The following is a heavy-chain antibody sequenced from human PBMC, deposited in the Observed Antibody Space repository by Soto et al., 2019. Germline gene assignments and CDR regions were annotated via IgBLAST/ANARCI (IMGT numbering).Heavy chain of an antibody. CDR2: IYYSGGT. J-gene: IGHJ5*02. CDR3: ARHKLRPIFGVQHNWFEP. D-gene: IGHD3-3*01. CDR1: VVSISSSSYY. Sequence: SETLSLTCTFSVVSISSSSYYCGWIRQPPWKGLEWIGSIYYSGGTYYNPSLKSRVTISVDTSKNQFSLKLSSVTAADTAVYYCARHKLRPIFGVQHNWFEPWGQGTLVNVS. V-gene: IGHV4-39*01.